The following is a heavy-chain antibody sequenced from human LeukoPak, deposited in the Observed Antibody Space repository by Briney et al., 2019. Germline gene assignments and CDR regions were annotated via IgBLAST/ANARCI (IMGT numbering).Heavy chain of an antibody. CDR3: ARGSRTYYYDSSGQNNAFDI. J-gene: IGHJ3*02. V-gene: IGHV3-21*01. D-gene: IGHD3-22*01. CDR2: ISSSSSYI. CDR1: GFTFSSYS. Sequence: PGGSLRLSCAASGFTFSSYSMNWVRQAPGKGLEWVSSISSSSSYIYYADSVKGRFTISRDNAKNSLYLQMNSLRAEDTAVYYCARGSRTYYYDSSGQNNAFDIWGQGTMVTVSS.